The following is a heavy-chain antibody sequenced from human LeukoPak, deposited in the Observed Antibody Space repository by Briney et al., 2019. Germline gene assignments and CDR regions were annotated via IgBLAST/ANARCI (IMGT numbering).Heavy chain of an antibody. V-gene: IGHV4-59*07. Sequence: KTSDTLSLTCTVSGGSITSYYWSWIRQPPGKRLEWIGYIYYSGSTTYNPSLKSRVTISVDTSKNQFSLRLSSVTAADTAVYFCARGSREQWLDYWGQGTLVTVSS. J-gene: IGHJ4*02. CDR3: ARGSREQWLDY. CDR1: GGSITSYY. D-gene: IGHD6-19*01. CDR2: IYYSGST.